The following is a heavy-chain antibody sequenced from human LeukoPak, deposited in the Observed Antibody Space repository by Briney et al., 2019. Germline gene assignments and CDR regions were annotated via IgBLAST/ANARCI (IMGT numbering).Heavy chain of an antibody. CDR2: ISAYNGNT. CDR3: ARTYYYDSSGYYYGWYFDY. CDR1: GYTFTSYG. J-gene: IGHJ4*02. D-gene: IGHD3-22*01. Sequence: ASVKVSCKASGYTFTSYGISWVRQAPGQGLEWMGWISAYNGNTNYAQKLQGRVTMTTDTSTSTAYMELRSLRSDDTAVYYCARTYYYDSSGYYYGWYFDYWGQGTLVTVSS. V-gene: IGHV1-18*01.